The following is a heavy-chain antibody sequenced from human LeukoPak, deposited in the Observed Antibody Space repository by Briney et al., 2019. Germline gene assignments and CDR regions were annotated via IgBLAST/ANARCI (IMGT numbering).Heavy chain of an antibody. D-gene: IGHD4-17*01. Sequence: GGSLRLSCAASGFTFRTYNMNWVRQAPGKGLEWVSFISKTSTKIYYGDSVWGRFTISRDNAKNSIHLQMGSLRVEDTAVYYCVRGDGDLFDFWGQGTLVSVSS. J-gene: IGHJ4*02. CDR2: ISKTSTKI. V-gene: IGHV3-21*06. CDR3: VRGDGDLFDF. CDR1: GFTFRTYN.